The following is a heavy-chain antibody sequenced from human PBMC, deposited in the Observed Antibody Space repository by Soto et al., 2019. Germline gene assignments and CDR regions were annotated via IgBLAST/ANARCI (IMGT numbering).Heavy chain of an antibody. CDR1: GFTFSSYA. Sequence: QVQLVESGGGVVQPGRSLRLSCAASGFTFSSYAMYWVRQAPGKGLEWVAVISYDGNNKYYADSVKGRFTISRDNSKTTLYLQTNRLRAEDTAVYCCARGTGTTNWFDPWGQGTLVTVSS. J-gene: IGHJ5*02. D-gene: IGHD1-7*01. CDR2: ISYDGNNK. CDR3: ARGTGTTNWFDP. V-gene: IGHV3-30-3*01.